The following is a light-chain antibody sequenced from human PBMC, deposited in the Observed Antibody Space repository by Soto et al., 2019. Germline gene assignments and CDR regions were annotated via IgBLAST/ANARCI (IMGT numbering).Light chain of an antibody. J-gene: IGLJ1*01. Sequence: QSALTQPASVSGSPGQSITISCTGTSSDVGAYNYVSWYQQHPGKAPKLMIDDVSNRPSGVSNRFSGSKSGNTASLTISGLQAEDEADYYCSSYSSSSTLYVFGTGTKSPS. V-gene: IGLV2-14*03. CDR3: SSYSSSSTLYV. CDR1: SSDVGAYNY. CDR2: DVS.